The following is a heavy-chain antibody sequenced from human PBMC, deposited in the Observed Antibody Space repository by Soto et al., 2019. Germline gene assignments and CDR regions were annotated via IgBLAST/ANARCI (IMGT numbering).Heavy chain of an antibody. CDR2: ISSSSSYI. CDR3: ARSGYCSSTSCYSEKYYYYMDV. CDR1: GFTFSSYS. V-gene: IGHV3-21*01. Sequence: GGSLRLSCAASGFTFSSYSMNWVRQAPGKGLEWVSSISSSSSYIYYADSVKGRFTISRDNARNSLYLQMNSLRAEDTAVYYCARSGYCSSTSCYSEKYYYYMDVWGKGTTVTVSS. J-gene: IGHJ6*03. D-gene: IGHD2-2*01.